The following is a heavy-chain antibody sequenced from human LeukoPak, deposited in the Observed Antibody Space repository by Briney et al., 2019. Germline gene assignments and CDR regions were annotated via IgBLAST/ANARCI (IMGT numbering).Heavy chain of an antibody. CDR1: GYTFTSYG. CDR3: AREELRRIYYDSSGYFDY. Sequence: ASVKVSCKASGYTFTSYGISWVRQAPGQGLEWMGWISAYNGNTNYAQKLQGRVTMTTDTSTSTAYMELRSLRSDDTAVYYCAREELRRIYYDSSGYFDYWGRGTLVTVSS. D-gene: IGHD3-22*01. V-gene: IGHV1-18*01. CDR2: ISAYNGNT. J-gene: IGHJ4*02.